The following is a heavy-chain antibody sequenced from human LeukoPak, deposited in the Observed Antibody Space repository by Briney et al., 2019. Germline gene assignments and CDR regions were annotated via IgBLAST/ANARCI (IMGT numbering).Heavy chain of an antibody. V-gene: IGHV3-11*01. D-gene: IGHD1/OR15-1a*01. CDR3: ARDDSLRGTDY. J-gene: IGHJ4*02. CDR1: GFTFNNYA. Sequence: GGSLRLSCAASGFTFNNYALSWIRQAPGKGLEWVSYTSSSGSTIYYADSVKGRFTISRDNAKDSLYLQMNSLRAEDTAVYYCARDDSLRGTDYWGQGTLVTVSS. CDR2: TSSSGSTI.